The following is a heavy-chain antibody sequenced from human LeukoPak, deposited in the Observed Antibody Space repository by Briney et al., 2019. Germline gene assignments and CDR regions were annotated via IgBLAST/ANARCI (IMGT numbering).Heavy chain of an antibody. CDR1: GFTFSSYS. CDR2: ISSSSSYI. Sequence: GGSLRLSCAASGFTFSSYSMNWVRQAPGKGLEWVSSISSSSSYIYYADSVKGRFTISRDNAKNSLYLQMNSLRAEDTAVYYCARDVNHYDSSGYYYWGQGTLVTVSS. J-gene: IGHJ4*02. V-gene: IGHV3-21*01. CDR3: ARDVNHYDSSGYYY. D-gene: IGHD3-22*01.